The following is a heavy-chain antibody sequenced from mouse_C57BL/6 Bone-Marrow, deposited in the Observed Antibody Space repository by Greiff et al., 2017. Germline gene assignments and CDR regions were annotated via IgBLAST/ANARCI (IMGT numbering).Heavy chain of an antibody. CDR2: IYPGDGDT. V-gene: IGHV1-82*01. J-gene: IGHJ1*03. CDR3: ARSRVYYYGSSYVHWYFDV. D-gene: IGHD1-1*01. Sequence: VQLVESGPELVKPGASVKISCKASGYAFSSSWMNWVKQRPGKGLEWIGRIYPGDGDTNYNGKFKGKATLTADKSSSTAYMQLSSLTSEDSAVXFCARSRVYYYGSSYVHWYFDVWGTGTTVTVSS. CDR1: GYAFSSSW.